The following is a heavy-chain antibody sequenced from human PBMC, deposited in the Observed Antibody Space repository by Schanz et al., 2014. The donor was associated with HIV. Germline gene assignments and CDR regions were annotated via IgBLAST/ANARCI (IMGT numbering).Heavy chain of an antibody. V-gene: IGHV3-23*04. CDR3: AKVARWDYYGMDV. Sequence: EVQLVESGGGLVQPGRSRRLACAASGFAFNDYALHWVRQVPGKGLEWVSGMRGSDDSTFYADSVKGRFTISRDNSKNTLYLQMNSLRTEDTAVYYCAKVARWDYYGMDVWGQGTTVTVSS. J-gene: IGHJ6*02. CDR1: GFAFNDYA. CDR2: MRGSDDST.